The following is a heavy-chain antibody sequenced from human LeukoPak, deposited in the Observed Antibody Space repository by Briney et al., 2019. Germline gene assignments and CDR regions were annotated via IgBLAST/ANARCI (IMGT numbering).Heavy chain of an antibody. J-gene: IGHJ5*02. Sequence: SGPTLVNPTQTLTLTCTFSGFSHSTSGMCVSWIRQPPGKALEWLALIDWDDDKYYSTSLKTRLTISKDTSKNQVVLTMTNMDPVDTATYYCARGTCYYDSTSGWFDPWGQGTLVTVSS. V-gene: IGHV2-70*01. CDR3: ARGTCYYDSTSGWFDP. CDR2: IDWDDDK. D-gene: IGHD3-22*01. CDR1: GFSHSTSGMC.